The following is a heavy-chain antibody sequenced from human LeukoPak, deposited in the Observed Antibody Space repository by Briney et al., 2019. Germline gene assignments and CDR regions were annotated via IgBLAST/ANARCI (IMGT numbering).Heavy chain of an antibody. J-gene: IGHJ4*02. CDR1: GGSISSGGYY. CDR2: IYYSGST. CDR3: ARDPDGGYPFDY. D-gene: IGHD1-26*01. V-gene: IGHV4-39*07. Sequence: SETLSLTCTVSGGSISSGGYYWGWIRQPPGKGLEWIGSIYYSGSTKYNPSLKSRVTISADTSKNQFSLKLSSVTAADTAVYYCARDPDGGYPFDYWGQGTLVTVSS.